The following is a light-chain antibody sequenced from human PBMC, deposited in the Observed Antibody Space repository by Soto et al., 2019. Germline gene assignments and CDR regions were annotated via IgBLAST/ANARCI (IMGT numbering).Light chain of an antibody. CDR2: EVS. CDR3: FSFTTDWPHV. CDR1: SSDIGAYNY. V-gene: IGLV2-14*01. J-gene: IGLJ1*01. Sequence: QSALTQPASVSGSPGQSITISCTGSSSDIGAYNYVSWFQQYPGKAPKLIISEVSNRPSGVSNRFSGSKSGTAASLTISGLQTEDEADYFCFSFTTDWPHVFGKGTKVTV.